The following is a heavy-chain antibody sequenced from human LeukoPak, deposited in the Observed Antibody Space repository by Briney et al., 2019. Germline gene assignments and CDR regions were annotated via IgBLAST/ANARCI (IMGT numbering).Heavy chain of an antibody. Sequence: GGSLRLSCAASGFTFSIYWMTWVRQAPGKGLEWVANINPDGSAKAYVGSVKGRFTISRDNAKKSLFLEMNSLRVEDTAVYYCASPLVESGGNIYFGLWGRGTLVTVSS. CDR1: GFTFSIYW. J-gene: IGHJ2*01. D-gene: IGHD4-23*01. CDR3: ASPLVESGGNIYFGL. CDR2: INPDGSAK. V-gene: IGHV3-7*05.